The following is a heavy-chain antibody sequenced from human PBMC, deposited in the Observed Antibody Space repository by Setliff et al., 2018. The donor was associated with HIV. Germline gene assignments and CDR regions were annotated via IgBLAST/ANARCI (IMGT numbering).Heavy chain of an antibody. J-gene: IGHJ4*02. CDR3: ARGVRDNSGWSSYYFDY. Sequence: ASETLSLTCTVSGGSVSSGSYYWSWIRQPPGKGLEWIGYIYYSGSTNYNPSLESRVTTSVDTSKKQFSLRLTSVTAADTAVYYCARGVRDNSGWSSYYFDYWGQGTLVTVSS. V-gene: IGHV4-61*01. CDR1: GGSVSSGSYY. D-gene: IGHD6-19*01. CDR2: IYYSGST.